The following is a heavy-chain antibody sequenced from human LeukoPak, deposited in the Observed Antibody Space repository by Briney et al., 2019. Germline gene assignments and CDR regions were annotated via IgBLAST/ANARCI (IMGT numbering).Heavy chain of an antibody. CDR3: AREGGEPLRRVMGV. D-gene: IGHD1-26*01. Sequence: SETLSLTCTVSGGSISTYYWSWIRQPAGKGLEWIGRIYTSGSTNYNPSPKRRVTMSVDTSKNQFSLKLSSVTAADTAVFYCAREGGEPLRRVMGVWGQGTTVTVSS. CDR2: IYTSGST. J-gene: IGHJ6*02. CDR1: GGSISTYY. V-gene: IGHV4-4*07.